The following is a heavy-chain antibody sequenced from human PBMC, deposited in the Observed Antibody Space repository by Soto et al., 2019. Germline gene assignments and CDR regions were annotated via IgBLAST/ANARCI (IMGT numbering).Heavy chain of an antibody. CDR3: ARGWDSSSSIWFDP. CDR2: ISSSSSYI. CDR1: GFTFSSYS. D-gene: IGHD6-6*01. J-gene: IGHJ5*02. Sequence: KPGGSLRLSCAASGFTFSSYSMNWVRQAPGKGLEWVSSISSSSSYICYADSVKGRFTISRDNAKNSLYLQMNSLRAEDTAVYYCARGWDSSSSIWFDPWGQGTLVTVSS. V-gene: IGHV3-21*01.